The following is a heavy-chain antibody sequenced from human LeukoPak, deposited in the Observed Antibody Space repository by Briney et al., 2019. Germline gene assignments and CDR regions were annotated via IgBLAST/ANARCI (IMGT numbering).Heavy chain of an antibody. V-gene: IGHV4-59*01. CDR2: IYYSGST. CDR1: GGSISSYY. Sequence: SETLSLTCTVSGGSISSYYWSWIRQPPGKGLEWIGYIYYSGSTNYNPSLKSRVTISVDTSKNQFSLKLSSVTAADTAVYYCARSLSTENGYLDAFDIWGQGTMVTVSS. CDR3: ARSLSTENGYLDAFDI. D-gene: IGHD3-22*01. J-gene: IGHJ3*02.